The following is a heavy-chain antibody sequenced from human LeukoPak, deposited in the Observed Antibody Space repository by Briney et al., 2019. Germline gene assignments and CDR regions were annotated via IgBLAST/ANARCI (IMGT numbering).Heavy chain of an antibody. D-gene: IGHD5-24*01. CDR3: ARCRDGYNYYFDY. CDR1: GGTFSSYA. J-gene: IGHJ4*02. V-gene: IGHV1-69*05. Sequence: ASVEVSCKASGGTFSSYAISWVRQAPGQGLEWMGRIIPIFGTANYAQKFQGRVTVTTDESTSTAYMELSSLRSEDTAVYYCARCRDGYNYYFDYWGQGTLITVSS. CDR2: IIPIFGTA.